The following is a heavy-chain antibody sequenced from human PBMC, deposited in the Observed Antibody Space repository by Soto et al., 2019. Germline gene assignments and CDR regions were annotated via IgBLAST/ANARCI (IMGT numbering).Heavy chain of an antibody. D-gene: IGHD3-16*01. Sequence: SQTLSLTCAISGDTVSSNSAAWNWIRQSPSRGLEWLGRTYYRYGWYDDYAISVRSRVSINSHKSKNPFSLQLNSVTPEDTAVYYCARELGLEVPPDSSGHRTPVNVSS. J-gene: IGHJ5*01. V-gene: IGHV6-1*01. CDR1: GDTVSSNSAA. CDR3: ARELGLEVPPDS. CDR2: TYYRYGWYD.